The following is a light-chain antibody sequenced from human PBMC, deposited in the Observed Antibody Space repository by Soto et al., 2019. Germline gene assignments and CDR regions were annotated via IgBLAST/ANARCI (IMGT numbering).Light chain of an antibody. CDR3: QQYHTYYT. CDR1: QSISTW. J-gene: IGKJ2*01. V-gene: IGKV1-5*01. Sequence: DIQMTQSPSTLSASVGDRVTITCRASQSISTWLAWYQQKPGNAPKLLISDASILESGVPSRFSASGSGTVFTLTISSLQPDDFATYYCQQYHTYYTFGQGTKLEIK. CDR2: DAS.